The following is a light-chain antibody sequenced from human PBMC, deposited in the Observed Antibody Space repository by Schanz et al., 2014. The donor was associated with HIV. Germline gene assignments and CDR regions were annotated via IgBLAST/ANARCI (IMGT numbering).Light chain of an antibody. Sequence: QSALTQPASVSGSPGQSITISCTGPNSDIDFDYYVSWFQQHPGKAPQLMICDDSRRPSGVSNRFSGSKSGNTASLIINDLQPDDEADYYCSSLSTSGAPVFGTGTKLTVL. CDR1: NSDIDFDYY. CDR3: SSLSTSGAPV. CDR2: DDS. V-gene: IGLV2-14*03. J-gene: IGLJ1*01.